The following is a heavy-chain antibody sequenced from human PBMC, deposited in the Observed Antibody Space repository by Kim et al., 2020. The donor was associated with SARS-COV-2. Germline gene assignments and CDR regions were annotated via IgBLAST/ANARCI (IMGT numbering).Heavy chain of an antibody. J-gene: IGHJ4*02. V-gene: IGHV3-23*01. CDR1: GFTFSSYA. D-gene: IGHD3-9*01. CDR3: AKVPHYDILTGRFLDY. Sequence: GGSLRLSCAASGFTFSSYAMSWVRQAPGKGLEWVSAISGSGGSTYYADSVKGRFTISRDNSKNTLYLQMNSLRAEDTAVYYCAKVPHYDILTGRFLDYWGQGTLVTVSS. CDR2: ISGSGGST.